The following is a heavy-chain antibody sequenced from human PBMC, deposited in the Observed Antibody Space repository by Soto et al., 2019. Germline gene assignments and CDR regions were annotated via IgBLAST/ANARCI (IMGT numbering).Heavy chain of an antibody. CDR1: GGSFSSSSYY. Sequence: LQLRESGPGLVKPSETLSLTCTVSGGSFSSSSYYWGWIRQPPGKGLEWIGSIYYSGSTYYNPSLKSRVTISVDTSENQFSLRLTSVTAADTAVYYCARPVAEGSASYYNRGWHFDLWGRGTLVTVSS. D-gene: IGHD3-10*01. V-gene: IGHV4-39*01. J-gene: IGHJ2*01. CDR3: ARPVAEGSASYYNRGWHFDL. CDR2: IYYSGST.